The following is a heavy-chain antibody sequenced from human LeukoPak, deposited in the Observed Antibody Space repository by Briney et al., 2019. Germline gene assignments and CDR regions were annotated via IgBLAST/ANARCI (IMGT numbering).Heavy chain of an antibody. V-gene: IGHV4-39*01. D-gene: IGHD2-2*01. CDR1: GGSIRSSYYY. J-gene: IGHJ4*02. Sequence: SETLSLTCTVSGGSIRSSYYYWGWIRQPPGKGLEWIGSIYDSGSTYYNPSLKSRVTISVDTSKNQFSLKLNSVTAADTAVYYCARHGVDQVLDYWGQGTLVTVSS. CDR2: IYDSGST. CDR3: ARHGVDQVLDY.